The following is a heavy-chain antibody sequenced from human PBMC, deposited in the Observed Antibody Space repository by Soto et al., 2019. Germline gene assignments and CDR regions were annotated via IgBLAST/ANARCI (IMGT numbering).Heavy chain of an antibody. D-gene: IGHD4-17*01. Sequence: VKVSCKASGGTFSSYAISWVRQAPGQGLEWMGGIIPIFGTANYAQKFQGRVTITADESTSTAYMELSSLRSEDTAVYYCAGTTVTEYYYYYYGMDVWGQGTTVTVSS. CDR1: GGTFSSYA. CDR2: IIPIFGTA. CDR3: AGTTVTEYYYYYYGMDV. V-gene: IGHV1-69*01. J-gene: IGHJ6*02.